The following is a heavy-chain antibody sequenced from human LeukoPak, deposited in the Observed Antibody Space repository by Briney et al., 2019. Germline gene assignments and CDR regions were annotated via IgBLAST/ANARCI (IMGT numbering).Heavy chain of an antibody. J-gene: IGHJ4*02. CDR1: GFTFSSYG. D-gene: IGHD3-16*01. CDR2: IWYDGSNK. V-gene: IGHV3-33*01. Sequence: SGGSLRLSCAASGFTFSSYGMHWVRQAPGKGLEWVAVIWYDGSNKYYADSVKGRFTISRDNSKNTLYLQMNSLRAEDTAVYYCASELYDVWGSLSKGFDYWGQGTLVTVSS. CDR3: ASELYDVWGSLSKGFDY.